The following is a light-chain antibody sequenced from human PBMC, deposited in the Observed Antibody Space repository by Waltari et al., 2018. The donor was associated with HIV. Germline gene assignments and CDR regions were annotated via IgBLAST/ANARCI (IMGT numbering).Light chain of an antibody. V-gene: IGLV1-47*01. Sequence: QSVCTQPPSAPAPPGRWLAPPRSGSRPTTRSIYGHWYLQVPGPAPKLLLYRNNQRHSGVPDRFSGSKSGASASLAISGLRSDDEADYYCAAWDDSLKNDVFGTGTRVTVL. CDR2: RNN. CDR3: AAWDDSLKNDV. CDR1: RPTTRSIY. J-gene: IGLJ1*01.